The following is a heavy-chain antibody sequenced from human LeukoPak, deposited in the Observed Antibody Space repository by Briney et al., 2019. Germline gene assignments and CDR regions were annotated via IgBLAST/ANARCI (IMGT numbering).Heavy chain of an antibody. J-gene: IGHJ4*02. CDR3: ARAPAGCGGTCSFDY. Sequence: SETLPLTCTVSGASMSNSFWSWIRQPAGKGLEWIGRIYSSGRTNYNPSLKSRVTLSIDTSNNQFSLKLTSVTAADTALYYCARAPAGCGGTCSFDYWGQGTLVTVSS. V-gene: IGHV4-4*07. CDR1: GASMSNSF. CDR2: IYSSGRT. D-gene: IGHD2-15*01.